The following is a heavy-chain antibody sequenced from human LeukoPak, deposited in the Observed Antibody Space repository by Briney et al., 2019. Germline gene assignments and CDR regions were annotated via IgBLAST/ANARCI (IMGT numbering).Heavy chain of an antibody. J-gene: IGHJ4*02. Sequence: GVPLRLSCAASGFTFSSYAMSWVRQAPGKGLEWVSAISGSGGSTYYADSVKGRFTISRDNSKNTLYLQMNSLRAEDTAVYYCAKDRKYCSSTSCPYYFDYWGQGTLVTVSS. CDR2: ISGSGGST. CDR3: AKDRKYCSSTSCPYYFDY. D-gene: IGHD2-2*01. V-gene: IGHV3-23*01. CDR1: GFTFSSYA.